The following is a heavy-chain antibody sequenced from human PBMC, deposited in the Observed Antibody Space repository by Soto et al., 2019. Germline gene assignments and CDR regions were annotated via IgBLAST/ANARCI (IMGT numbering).Heavy chain of an antibody. CDR3: AHSSAREDSGYDWGSRIYYFDY. CDR1: GFSLSTSGVG. CDR2: IYWDDDK. Sequence: SGPTLVKPTQTLTLTCTFSGFSLSTSGVGVGWIRQPPGKALEWLALIYWDDDKRYSPSLKSRLTITKDTSKNQVVLTMTTMDPVDTATYYCAHSSAREDSGYDWGSRIYYFDYWGQGTLVTVSS. D-gene: IGHD5-12*01. J-gene: IGHJ4*02. V-gene: IGHV2-5*02.